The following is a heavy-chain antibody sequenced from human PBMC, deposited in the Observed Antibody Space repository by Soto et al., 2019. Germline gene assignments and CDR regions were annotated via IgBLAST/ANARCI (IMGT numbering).Heavy chain of an antibody. CDR1: GFTFSNYA. CDR2: IGGSGSNT. CDR3: ARVVRYFDTPYGMDV. J-gene: IGHJ6*02. D-gene: IGHD3-9*01. V-gene: IGHV3-23*01. Sequence: EGQLLESGEGLVQPGGSLKLSCAASGFTFSNYAMSWVRQAPGKGLEWVSGIGGSGSNTYYADSVKGRFTISRDNSKNTLFLQMNSLSAEDTAEYYCARVVRYFDTPYGMDVWGQGTTVTVSS.